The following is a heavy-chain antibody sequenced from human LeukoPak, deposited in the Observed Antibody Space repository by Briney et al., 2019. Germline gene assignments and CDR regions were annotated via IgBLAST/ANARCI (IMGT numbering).Heavy chain of an antibody. D-gene: IGHD6-19*01. Sequence: PGGSLRLSCAASGFTFSSYAMSWVRQAPGKGLEWVSAISGSGGSTYYADSVKGRFTISRDNSKNTLYLQMNSLRAEDTAVYYCASEGPIAVVPRGVFDYWGQGTLVTVSS. CDR3: ASEGPIAVVPRGVFDY. J-gene: IGHJ4*02. CDR2: ISGSGGST. CDR1: GFTFSSYA. V-gene: IGHV3-23*01.